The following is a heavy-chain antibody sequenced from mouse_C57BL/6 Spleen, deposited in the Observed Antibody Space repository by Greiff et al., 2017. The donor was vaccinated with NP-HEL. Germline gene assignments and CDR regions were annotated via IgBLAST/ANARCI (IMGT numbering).Heavy chain of an antibody. CDR1: GYTFTSYW. CDR2: IDPSDSYT. V-gene: IGHV1-59*01. J-gene: IGHJ2*01. CDR3: ARRLFDY. Sequence: QVQLKQPGAELVRPGTSVKLSCKASGYTFTSYWMHWVKQRPGQGLEWIGVIDPSDSYTNYNQKFKGKATLTVDTSSSTAYMQLSSLTSEDSAVYYCARRLFDYWGQGTTLTVSS. D-gene: IGHD2-13*01.